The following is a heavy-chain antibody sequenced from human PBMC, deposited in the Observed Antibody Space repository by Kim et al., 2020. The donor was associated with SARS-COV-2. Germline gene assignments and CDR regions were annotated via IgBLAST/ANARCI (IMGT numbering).Heavy chain of an antibody. CDR2: IYHRGST. Sequence: SETLSLTCTVSGYSISSGYYWGWIRQPPGKGLEWIGSIYHRGSTYYNPSLKSRVTISLDTSKNQFSLKLSSVTAADTAVYYCARGGEEFRGMDVWGQGTTVTVSS. D-gene: IGHD2-21*01. CDR3: ARGGEEFRGMDV. V-gene: IGHV4-38-2*02. CDR1: GYSISSGYY. J-gene: IGHJ6*02.